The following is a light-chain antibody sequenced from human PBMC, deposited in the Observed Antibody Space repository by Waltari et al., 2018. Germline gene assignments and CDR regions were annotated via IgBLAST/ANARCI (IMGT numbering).Light chain of an antibody. V-gene: IGKV3-11*01. CDR2: DAS. J-gene: IGKJ4*01. CDR1: QSVNNF. Sequence: EVVLTQTPATLSLSPWERATLSCRASQSVNNFVGWYQQKSGQAPRLLIYDASNRAAGIPARFSGSGSGTEFTLTITSLEPEDFAIYYCQQRSNLLTFGGGTKVEIK. CDR3: QQRSNLLT.